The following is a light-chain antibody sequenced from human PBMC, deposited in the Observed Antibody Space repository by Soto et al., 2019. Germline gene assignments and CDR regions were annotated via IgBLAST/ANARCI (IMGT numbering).Light chain of an antibody. V-gene: IGKV4-1*01. CDR1: QSVLYSSKNKNY. J-gene: IGKJ2*01. CDR3: QQYYTTPYT. CDR2: WAS. Sequence: DTVMTQSPDSLAVSVGERATINCKSSQSVLYSSKNKNYLAWYQQKPGQPPKLLIYWASTRESGVPDRFSGSGFGTDFTLTISSLQAEDVAVYYCQQYYTTPYTFGQGTKLEIK.